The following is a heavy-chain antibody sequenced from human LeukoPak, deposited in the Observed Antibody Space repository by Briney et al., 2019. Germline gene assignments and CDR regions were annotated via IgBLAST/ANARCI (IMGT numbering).Heavy chain of an antibody. CDR1: GYSISSDSY. J-gene: IGHJ5*02. Sequence: SETLSLTCSVSGYSISSDSYWGWIRQPPGKGLEWIGSIHHSGSTFYNPSLKSRVTISVDTSKNQFSLKLSSVTAADTAVYYCARKSIHSGRVTWFDPWGQGTLVTVSS. CDR2: IHHSGST. CDR3: ARKSIHSGRVTWFDP. V-gene: IGHV4-38-2*02. D-gene: IGHD1-26*01.